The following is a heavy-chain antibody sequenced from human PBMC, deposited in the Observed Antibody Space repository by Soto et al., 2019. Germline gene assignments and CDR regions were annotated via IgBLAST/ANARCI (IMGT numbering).Heavy chain of an antibody. V-gene: IGHV4-30-2*01. J-gene: IGHJ4*02. CDR3: ARAGRYYGSGSYYVFDY. CDR2: IYHSGST. D-gene: IGHD3-10*01. Sequence: SETLSLTCAVSGGSISSGGYSWSWIRQPPGKGLEWIGYIYHSGSTYYNPSLKSRVTISVDRSKNQFSLKLSSVTAADTAVYYCARAGRYYGSGSYYVFDYWGQGTLVTVSS. CDR1: GGSISSGGYS.